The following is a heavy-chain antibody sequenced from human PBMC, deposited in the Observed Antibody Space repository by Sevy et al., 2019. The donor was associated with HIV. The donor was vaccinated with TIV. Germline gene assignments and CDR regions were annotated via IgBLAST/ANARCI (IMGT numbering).Heavy chain of an antibody. Sequence: ASVKVSCKASGYTFTSYRINWVRQAPGQGLEWMGRISAHNGDTNYAQKLQGRVTMITDTSTTTAYMELRSLTSDDTAVYYCARAYCSSGSCYSLAYWGQGTLVTVSS. V-gene: IGHV1-18*01. CDR2: ISAHNGDT. CDR3: ARAYCSSGSCYSLAY. CDR1: GYTFTSYR. J-gene: IGHJ4*02. D-gene: IGHD2-15*01.